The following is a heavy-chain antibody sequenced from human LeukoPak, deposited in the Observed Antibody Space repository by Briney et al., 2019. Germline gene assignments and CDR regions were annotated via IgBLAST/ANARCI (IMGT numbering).Heavy chain of an antibody. J-gene: IGHJ6*03. CDR1: GGSISSGGYY. D-gene: IGHD2-2*01. V-gene: IGHV4-31*03. CDR3: ARAPRGYIVVVPAASNYYMDV. CDR2: IYYSGST. Sequence: SETLSLTCTVSGGSISSGGYYWSWIRQHPGKGLEWIGYIYYSGSTYYNPSLKSRATISVDTSKNQFSLKLSSVTAADTAVYYCARAPRGYIVVVPAASNYYMDVWGKGTTVTVSS.